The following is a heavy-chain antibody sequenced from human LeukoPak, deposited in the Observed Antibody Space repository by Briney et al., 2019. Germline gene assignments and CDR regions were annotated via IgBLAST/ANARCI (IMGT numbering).Heavy chain of an antibody. D-gene: IGHD5-18*01. CDR2: ISYDGSNK. CDR3: AKARGYSYALDY. CDR1: GFTFSSYG. J-gene: IGHJ4*02. V-gene: IGHV3-30*18. Sequence: GGSLRLSCAASGFTFSSYGMHWVRQAPGKGLEWVAVISYDGSNKYYADSVKGRFTISRDNSKNTLYLQMNSLRAEDTAVYYCAKARGYSYALDYWGQGTLVTVSS.